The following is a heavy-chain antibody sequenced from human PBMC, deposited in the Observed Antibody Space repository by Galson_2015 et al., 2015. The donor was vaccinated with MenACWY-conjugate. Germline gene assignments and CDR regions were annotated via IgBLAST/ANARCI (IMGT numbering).Heavy chain of an antibody. D-gene: IGHD3-22*01. V-gene: IGHV3-30*03. CDR2: ISYDGSNK. CDR3: ARGRYYDSSGYQTGDAFDI. Sequence: SLRLSCAASGFTFSSYGMHWVRQAPGKGLEWVAVISYDGSNKYYADSVKGRFTISRDNSKNTLYLQMNSLRAEDTAVYFCARGRYYDSSGYQTGDAFDIWGQGTMVTVSS. CDR1: GFTFSSYG. J-gene: IGHJ3*02.